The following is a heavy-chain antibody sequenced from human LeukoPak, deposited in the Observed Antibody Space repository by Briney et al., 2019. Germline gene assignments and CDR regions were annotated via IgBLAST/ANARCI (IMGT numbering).Heavy chain of an antibody. CDR1: GGSISSYY. CDR2: INHSGST. J-gene: IGHJ5*02. CDR3: ARVEIVVVPAASRKFWFDP. D-gene: IGHD2-2*01. V-gene: IGHV4-34*01. Sequence: SETLSLTCTVSGGSISSYYWSWIRQPPGKGLEWIGEINHSGSTNYNPSLKSRVTISVDTSKNQFSLKLSSVTAADTAVYYCARVEIVVVPAASRKFWFDPWGQGTLVTVSS.